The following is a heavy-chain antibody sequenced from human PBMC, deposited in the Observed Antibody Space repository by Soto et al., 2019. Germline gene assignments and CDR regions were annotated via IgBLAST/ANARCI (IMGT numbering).Heavy chain of an antibody. CDR1: AGTFSSYA. Sequence: AAVKVSCKASAGTFSSYAISWVRQAPGQGLEWMGGIIPIFGTANYAQKFQGRVTITADESTSTAYMELSSLRSEDTAVYYCARVGVGATDPGGWFDPWGQGTLVTVSS. CDR3: ARVGVGATDPGGWFDP. D-gene: IGHD1-26*01. V-gene: IGHV1-69*13. J-gene: IGHJ5*02. CDR2: IIPIFGTA.